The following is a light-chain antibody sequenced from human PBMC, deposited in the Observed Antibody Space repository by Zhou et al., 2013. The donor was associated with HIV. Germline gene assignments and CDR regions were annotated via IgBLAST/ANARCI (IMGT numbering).Light chain of an antibody. J-gene: IGKJ1*01. CDR2: AAS. CDR1: QNIASY. CDR3: HQYNSSPWT. Sequence: DIQMTQSPSSLSASVGDRVTITCRASQNIASYLNWYQQKPGKAPKLLIYAASSLQSGVPSRFSGSGSGTEFTLTISSLQADDFATYYCHQYNSSPWTFGQGTKVEIK. V-gene: IGKV1-39*01.